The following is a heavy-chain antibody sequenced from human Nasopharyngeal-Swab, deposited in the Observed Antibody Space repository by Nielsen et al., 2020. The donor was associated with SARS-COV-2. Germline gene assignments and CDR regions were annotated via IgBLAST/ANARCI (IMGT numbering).Heavy chain of an antibody. CDR2: IKQDGSEK. D-gene: IGHD3-3*01. CDR1: GFTFSSYW. CDR3: ARLKYDFWNGPPEDY. J-gene: IGHJ4*02. V-gene: IGHV3-7*01. Sequence: GGSLRLSCAASGFTFSSYWMSWVRQAPGKGLEWVANIKQDGSEKYYVDSLKGRFTISRDNAKNSLYLQMNSLRAEDTAVYYCARLKYDFWNGPPEDYWGQGTLVTVSS.